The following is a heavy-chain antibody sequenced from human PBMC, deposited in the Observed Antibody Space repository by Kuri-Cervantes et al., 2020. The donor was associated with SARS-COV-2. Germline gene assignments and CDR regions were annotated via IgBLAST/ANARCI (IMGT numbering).Heavy chain of an antibody. CDR2: IGTAGDT. CDR3: ANWGGRVVPAATRPFDY. D-gene: IGHD2-2*01. V-gene: IGHV3-13*03. Sequence: GGSLRLSCAACGFTFSSYDMHWVRQATGKGLEWVSAIGTAGDTYYPGSVKGQFTISRENAKNSLYLQMNSLRAEDTAVYYCANWGGRVVPAATRPFDYWGQGTLVTVSS. J-gene: IGHJ4*02. CDR1: GFTFSSYD.